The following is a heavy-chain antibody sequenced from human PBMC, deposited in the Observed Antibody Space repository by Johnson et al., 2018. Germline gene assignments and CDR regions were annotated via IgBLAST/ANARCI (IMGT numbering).Heavy chain of an antibody. Sequence: QVQLVQAGGGVVEPGRSLRLCCGASRFTLSNYGMYWVRQAPGKGLEWVAVIWYDGSDKYYADSVKGRFTISRDNSKNTLYLQMNSLRAEDTAVYYCARGEYTGMDGMDVWGQGTTVTVSS. D-gene: IGHD2/OR15-2a*01. CDR2: IWYDGSDK. J-gene: IGHJ6*02. CDR3: ARGEYTGMDGMDV. V-gene: IGHV3-33*01. CDR1: RFTLSNYG.